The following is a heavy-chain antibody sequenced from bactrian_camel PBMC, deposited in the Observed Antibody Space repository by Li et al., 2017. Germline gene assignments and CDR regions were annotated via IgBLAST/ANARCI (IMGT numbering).Heavy chain of an antibody. V-gene: IGHV3S9*01. CDR1: GVTIDTDC. Sequence: HVQLVESGGGSVKSGGSLGLSCTASGVTIDTDCVAWLRQAPGQEREGVASVDTEGRTEYEDSVKGRFTISKDNAKKIVYLQIDSLQPEDTAMYYCAADPCPYGGTWLPPNYWGQGTQVTVS. CDR2: VDTEGRT. CDR3: AADPCPYGGTWLPPNY. J-gene: IGHJ4*01. D-gene: IGHD6*01.